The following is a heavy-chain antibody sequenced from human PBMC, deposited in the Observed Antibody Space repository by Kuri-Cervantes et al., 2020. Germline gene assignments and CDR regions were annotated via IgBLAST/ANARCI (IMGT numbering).Heavy chain of an antibody. Sequence: SVKVSCKASGGTFGTYAISWVRQAPGQGLEWLGGIIPLFGTANYTQKFHGRVTFATDESTSTAYMELSSLRSEDTAVYYCARGRITMIVVTTTDAFDIWGQGTMVTVSS. D-gene: IGHD3-22*01. CDR3: ARGRITMIVVTTTDAFDI. CDR2: IIPLFGTA. CDR1: GGTFGTYA. J-gene: IGHJ3*02. V-gene: IGHV1-69*05.